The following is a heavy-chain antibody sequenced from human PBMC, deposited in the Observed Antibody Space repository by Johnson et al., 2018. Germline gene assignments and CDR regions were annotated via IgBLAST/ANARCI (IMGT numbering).Heavy chain of an antibody. CDR2: IRRDGRET. D-gene: IGHD6-13*01. CDR1: EFTFSSYW. J-gene: IGHJ3*02. CDR3: ARDRRSSGWFPDAFDI. Sequence: VQLVESGGGLVQPGGSLRLSCAASEFTFSSYWMSWVRQAPGKGLEWVAHIRRDGRETYYVDSVTERFSISRDNAKTSLYLDMDSLRAEDTAIYYCARDRRSSGWFPDAFDIWGQGTVVTVSS. V-gene: IGHV3-7*01.